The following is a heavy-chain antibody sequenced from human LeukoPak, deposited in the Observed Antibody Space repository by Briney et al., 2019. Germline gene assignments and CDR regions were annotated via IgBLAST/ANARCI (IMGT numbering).Heavy chain of an antibody. CDR1: GYTFTNFG. Sequence: ASVKVSCKASGYTFTNFGIGWVRQAPGQGLEWMGWISAYHGDTNYAQKFQARVTMTTDTSTSTVYMELRSLRADDTAVYYCARTVYYDSRGYYYVGEYYDSWGQGTLVTVSS. J-gene: IGHJ4*02. D-gene: IGHD3-22*01. V-gene: IGHV1-18*01. CDR3: ARTVYYDSRGYYYVGEYYDS. CDR2: ISAYHGDT.